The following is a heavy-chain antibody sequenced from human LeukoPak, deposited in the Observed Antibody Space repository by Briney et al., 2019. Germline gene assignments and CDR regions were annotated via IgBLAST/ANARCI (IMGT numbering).Heavy chain of an antibody. Sequence: ASVKVSCKASGYTFTSYDINWVRQATGQGLEWMGWMNPNSGNTGYAQKFQGRVTMTRNTSISTAYMELSSLRSEDTAVYYCAREIWGYSYRHYYYYYMDVWGKGTTVTVS. CDR1: GYTFTSYD. J-gene: IGHJ6*03. CDR2: MNPNSGNT. D-gene: IGHD5-18*01. CDR3: AREIWGYSYRHYYYYYMDV. V-gene: IGHV1-8*01.